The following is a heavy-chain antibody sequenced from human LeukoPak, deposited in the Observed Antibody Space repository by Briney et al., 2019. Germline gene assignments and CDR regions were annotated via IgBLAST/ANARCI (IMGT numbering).Heavy chain of an antibody. Sequence: SETLSLTCTVSGGSISSSSYYWGWIRQPPGKGLEWIGSIYYSGSTYYSPSLKSRVTISVDTSKNQFSLKLRSVTAADTAVYYCARRLYHDNSGYYYFDYWGQGTLVTVSS. D-gene: IGHD3-22*01. J-gene: IGHJ4*02. CDR3: ARRLYHDNSGYYYFDY. CDR1: GGSISSSSYY. CDR2: IYYSGST. V-gene: IGHV4-39*01.